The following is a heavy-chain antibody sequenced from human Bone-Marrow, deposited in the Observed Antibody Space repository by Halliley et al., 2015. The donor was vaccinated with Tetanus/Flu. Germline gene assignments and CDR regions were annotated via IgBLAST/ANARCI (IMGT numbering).Heavy chain of an antibody. D-gene: IGHD3-3*01. J-gene: IGHJ5*02. CDR2: IIPTFHSA. CDR3: ANNTVFGPFDP. Sequence: QMQLVQSGAEVKKPGSSVRVSCQASGGTFNSYTFNWVRQAPGRGLEWMGRIIPTFHSATYAQNSLGRVTITADKSTSTTYMQLNSLTYEDTAVYYCANNTVFGPFDPWGQGTLVIVSS. CDR1: GGTFNSYT. V-gene: IGHV1-69*06.